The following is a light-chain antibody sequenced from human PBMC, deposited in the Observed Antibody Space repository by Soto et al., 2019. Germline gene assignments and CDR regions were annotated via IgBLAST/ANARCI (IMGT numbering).Light chain of an antibody. CDR2: GAS. V-gene: IGKV3-11*01. J-gene: IGKJ5*01. CDR1: QSVSSN. Sequence: EVVLTQSPATLSWSPGERATLSCRASQSVSSNLAWYQQRPGQAPRLLIHGASNRATGIPTRFSGSGSGTDFTLTISSLEAEDSAVYYCQQRTGWPFTFGQGTRLEIK. CDR3: QQRTGWPFT.